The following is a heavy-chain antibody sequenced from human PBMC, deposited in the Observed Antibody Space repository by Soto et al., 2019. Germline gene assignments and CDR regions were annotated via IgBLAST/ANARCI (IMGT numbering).Heavy chain of an antibody. Sequence: SETLSLTCTVSGGPISSVGYYWSWIRQHPGKGLELIGYIYYSGSTYYNPSLKSRVTISVDTSKKQFSLKLSSVTAADTAVYYCARFYYYDSSGYFYXWGQGTLVTVSX. CDR2: IYYSGST. CDR3: ARFYYYDSSGYFYX. CDR1: GGPISSVGYY. V-gene: IGHV4-31*03. J-gene: IGHJ4*02. D-gene: IGHD3-22*01.